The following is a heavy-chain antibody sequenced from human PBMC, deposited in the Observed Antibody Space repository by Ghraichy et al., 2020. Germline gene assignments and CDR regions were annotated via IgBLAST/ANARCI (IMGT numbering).Heavy chain of an antibody. Sequence: SETLSLTCTVSGGSISSSNYYWGWIRQPPGKGLEWIGSIYYSWSTYYNPSLKSRATIFVDTSKNQFSLILSSVTAADTAVYYCAVKKGYCRVGSCYSFDYWGQGTLVTVSS. D-gene: IGHD2-15*01. CDR3: AVKKGYCRVGSCYSFDY. CDR2: IYYSWST. V-gene: IGHV4-39*01. CDR1: GGSISSSNYY. J-gene: IGHJ4*02.